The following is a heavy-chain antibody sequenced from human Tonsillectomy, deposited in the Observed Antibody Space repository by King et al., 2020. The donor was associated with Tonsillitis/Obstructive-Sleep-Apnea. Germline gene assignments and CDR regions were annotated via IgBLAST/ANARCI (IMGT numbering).Heavy chain of an antibody. J-gene: IGHJ4*02. CDR3: AMGTPPQYYDFWSGYYFDY. CDR2: IYHSGST. Sequence: LQLQESGPGLVKPSGTLSLTCAVSGGSISSSNWWSWVRQPPWKGLEWIGEIYHSGSTNYNPSLKSRSTISVAKSKNQFSLKLSTVTAADTAVYYCAMGTPPQYYDFWSGYYFDYWGQGTLVTVSS. V-gene: IGHV4-4*02. CDR1: GGSISSSNW. D-gene: IGHD3-3*01.